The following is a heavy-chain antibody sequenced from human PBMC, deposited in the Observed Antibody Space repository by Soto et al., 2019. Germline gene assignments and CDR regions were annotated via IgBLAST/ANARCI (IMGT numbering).Heavy chain of an antibody. CDR1: GFTFSSYG. Sequence: QVQLVESGGGVVQPGRSLRLSCAASGFTFSSYGMHWVRQAPGKGLEWVAVISDAGSNKYYADSVKGRFTISRDNSKKPLYLQMNSLRAEDTAVYYCAKGLRGVDDFPHLEYWGQGTLVTVSS. CDR3: AKGLRGVDDFPHLEY. V-gene: IGHV3-30*18. J-gene: IGHJ4*02. D-gene: IGHD5-12*01. CDR2: ISDAGSNK.